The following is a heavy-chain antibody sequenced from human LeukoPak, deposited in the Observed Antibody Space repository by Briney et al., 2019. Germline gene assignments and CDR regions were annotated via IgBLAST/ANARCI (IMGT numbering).Heavy chain of an antibody. Sequence: SATLSLTCAVYGGSFSSDYWSWIRQPPGKGLEWIGEINHSGSTNYNPSLKSRVTISVDTSKNQFSLKLSSVTAADTAVYYCARGRRAVAVDYWGQGTLVFVSS. J-gene: IGHJ4*02. CDR3: ARGRRAVAVDY. V-gene: IGHV4-34*01. CDR1: GGSFSSDY. D-gene: IGHD6-19*01. CDR2: INHSGST.